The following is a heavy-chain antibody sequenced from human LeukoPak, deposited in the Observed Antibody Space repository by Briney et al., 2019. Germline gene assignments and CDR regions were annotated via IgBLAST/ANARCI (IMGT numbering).Heavy chain of an antibody. CDR2: IYPADSDT. D-gene: IGHD2/OR15-2a*01. CDR1: PYYFINFW. V-gene: IGHV5-51*01. J-gene: IGHJ1*01. Sequence: GESLKISCKDSPYYFINFWIGWVRQMPGKGLEWMGIIYPADSDTRYNPSFQGHVTISADRSASTAYLQWHNLKASDTAIYYCARGINDEYFQSWGQGTLVTVSS. CDR3: ARGINDEYFQS.